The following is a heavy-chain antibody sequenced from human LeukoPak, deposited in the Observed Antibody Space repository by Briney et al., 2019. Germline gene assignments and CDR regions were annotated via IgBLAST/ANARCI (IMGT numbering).Heavy chain of an antibody. CDR3: AKAPSVDTAMVNFDY. V-gene: IGHV3-23*01. Sequence: GGSLRLSCAASGFIFSSYAMSWVRQAPGKGLEWVSAISGSGGSTYYADSVKGRFTISRDNSKNTLYLQMNSLRAEDTAVYYCAKAPSVDTAMVNFDYWGQGTLVTVSS. D-gene: IGHD5-18*01. CDR2: ISGSGGST. CDR1: GFIFSSYA. J-gene: IGHJ4*02.